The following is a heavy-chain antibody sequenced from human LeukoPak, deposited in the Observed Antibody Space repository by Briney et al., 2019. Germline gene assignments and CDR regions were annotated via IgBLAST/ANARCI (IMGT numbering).Heavy chain of an antibody. CDR2: IYTSGST. Sequence: PSETLSLTRTVSGGSISSYYWSWIRQPAGKGLEWIGRIYTSGSTNYNPSLKSRVTMSVDTSKNQFSLKLSSVTAADTAVYYCARNSDYVSGSTGDDAFDIWGQGTMVTVSS. J-gene: IGHJ3*02. D-gene: IGHD1-26*01. CDR1: GGSISSYY. CDR3: ARNSDYVSGSTGDDAFDI. V-gene: IGHV4-4*07.